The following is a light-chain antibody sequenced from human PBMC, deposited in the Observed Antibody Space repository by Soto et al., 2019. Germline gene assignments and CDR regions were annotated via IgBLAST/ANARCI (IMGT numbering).Light chain of an antibody. Sequence: EIVMTQSPATLSVSPGERATLSCRASQSISSNFAWYQQKPGQAPRLLIYGASTRATGIPARFSGSGSGTEFTLTISSMQSEDIAAYCCQQYNNWPPWTFGQGTKVEIK. CDR2: GAS. CDR1: QSISSN. V-gene: IGKV3-15*01. J-gene: IGKJ1*01. CDR3: QQYNNWPPWT.